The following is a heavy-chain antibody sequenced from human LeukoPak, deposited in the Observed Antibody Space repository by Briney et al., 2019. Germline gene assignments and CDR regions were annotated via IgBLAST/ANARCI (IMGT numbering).Heavy chain of an antibody. CDR3: ARDLRARAAFDI. V-gene: IGHV3-7*01. CDR2: INQDGSEK. J-gene: IGHJ3*02. CDR1: GFTFTSDW. Sequence: GGSLRLSCAASGFTFTSDWMSWVRQAPGKGLEWVANINQDGSEKNYVDSVKGRFTISRDNAKNSLYLQMNSLRVEDTAVYYCARDLRARAAFDIWGQGKMVTVSS.